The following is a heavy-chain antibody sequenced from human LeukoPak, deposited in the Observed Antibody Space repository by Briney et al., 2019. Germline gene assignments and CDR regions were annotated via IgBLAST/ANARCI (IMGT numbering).Heavy chain of an antibody. CDR2: IRSKANSYAT. J-gene: IGHJ6*03. Sequence: GGSLRLSCAASGFTFSGSAMHWVRQASGKGLEWVGRIRSKANSYATAYAASVKGRFTISRDDSKNTAYLQMNSLKTEDTAVYYCTRHAPDSSGYYIHYYYYMDVWGKGTTVTVSS. CDR3: TRHAPDSSGYYIHYYYYMDV. V-gene: IGHV3-73*01. D-gene: IGHD3-22*01. CDR1: GFTFSGSA.